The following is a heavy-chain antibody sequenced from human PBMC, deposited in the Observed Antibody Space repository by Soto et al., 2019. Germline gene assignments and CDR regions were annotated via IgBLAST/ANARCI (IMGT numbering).Heavy chain of an antibody. CDR3: TSDTPGTGIEY. CDR2: INPDASST. D-gene: IGHD1-1*01. CDR1: GFTFSSYW. V-gene: IGHV3-74*01. Sequence: GGSLRLSCAVSGFTFSSYWMHWVRQAPGKGLVWVSRINPDASSTAYADSVKGRYTISRENAKNKLFLQMISLRAEDTAVYYCTSDTPGTGIEYWGQGTLVTVSS. J-gene: IGHJ4*02.